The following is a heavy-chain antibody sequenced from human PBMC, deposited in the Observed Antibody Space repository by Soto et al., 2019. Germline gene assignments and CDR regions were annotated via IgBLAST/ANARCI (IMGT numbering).Heavy chain of an antibody. CDR2: INTFGSNI. V-gene: IGHV3-21*01. J-gene: IGHJ6*02. CDR3: ASPVTTPFDYYGMDV. CDR1: GSTFSSYG. D-gene: IGHD4-17*01. Sequence: PGGSLRLSCAASGSTFSSYGMHWVRQAPGKGLEWVSSINTFGSNIYYADSVKGRFTISRDNSKNTLYLQMNSLRAEDTAVYYCASPVTTPFDYYGMDVWGQGTTVTVSS.